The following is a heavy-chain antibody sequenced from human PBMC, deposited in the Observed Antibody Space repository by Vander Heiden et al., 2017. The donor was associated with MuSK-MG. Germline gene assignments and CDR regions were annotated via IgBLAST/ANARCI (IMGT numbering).Heavy chain of an antibody. Sequence: QLVESGGGLVKPGGSLRLSCADSGFTFSTYHMNWVRQAPGKGLEWVSSITGNSNYIFYADSVKGRFTISRDNARNSLYLQMNSLRAEDTAVYYCARFYYDSRGYFRNFDYWGQGTLVSVSS. J-gene: IGHJ4*02. CDR1: GFTFSTYH. D-gene: IGHD3-22*01. CDR2: ITGNSNYI. V-gene: IGHV3-21*02. CDR3: ARFYYDSRGYFRNFDY.